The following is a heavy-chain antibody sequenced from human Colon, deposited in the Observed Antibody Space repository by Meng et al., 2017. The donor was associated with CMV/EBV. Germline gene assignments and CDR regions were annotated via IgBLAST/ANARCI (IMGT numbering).Heavy chain of an antibody. J-gene: IGHJ3*01. CDR3: ARVDSDTSGYYGPDF. CDR1: GYSFTGFH. Sequence: ASVKVSCKTSGYSFTGFHMHWVRQAPGQGLEWMGWINPNSGGTMYAQKFQGRVTMTRDSSISTAYMEVTRLTSDDTAMYYCARVDSDTSGYYGPDFWGQGTMVTVSS. CDR2: INPNSGGT. D-gene: IGHD3-22*01. V-gene: IGHV1-2*02.